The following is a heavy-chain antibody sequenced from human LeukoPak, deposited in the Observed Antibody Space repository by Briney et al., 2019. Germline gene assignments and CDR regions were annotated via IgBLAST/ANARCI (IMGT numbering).Heavy chain of an antibody. Sequence: SETLSLTCTVSAYSINSGYYWGWIRQPPGKGLEWIGSIYHSGSTLYNPSLKSRVTISIDTSKNQFSLKLSSVTAADTAVYYCARSPEGGGLFDYWGQGTLVTVSS. CDR2: IYHSGST. V-gene: IGHV4-38-2*02. CDR3: ARSPEGGGLFDY. J-gene: IGHJ4*02. D-gene: IGHD1-26*01. CDR1: AYSINSGYY.